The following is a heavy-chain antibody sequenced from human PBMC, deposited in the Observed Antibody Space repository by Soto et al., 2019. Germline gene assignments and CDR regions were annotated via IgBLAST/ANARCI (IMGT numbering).Heavy chain of an antibody. V-gene: IGHV3-11*06. CDR1: GFTFSDYY. D-gene: IGHD1-1*01. Sequence: GGSLRLSCAASGFTFSDYYMSWMRQAPGKGLEWLSYSSDSGTFTRYADSVKGRFSISRDNAKNSLYLQINSLRGEDTAIYYCARSGDNYNLLDYWGQGTPVTVSS. J-gene: IGHJ4*02. CDR2: SSDSGTFT. CDR3: ARSGDNYNLLDY.